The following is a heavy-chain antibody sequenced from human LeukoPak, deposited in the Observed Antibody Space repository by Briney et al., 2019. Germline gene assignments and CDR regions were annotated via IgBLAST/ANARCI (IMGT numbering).Heavy chain of an antibody. CDR3: ARGYGSSYYFADSSSGYPYFDY. CDR1: GYSFSNGYY. Sequence: SETLSLTCAVSGYSFSNGYYWGWIRQPPGKGLEWIGSIYHSGSTYYNPSLKSRVTISVDTSKNQFSLKLSSVTAADTAIYYCARGYGSSYYFADSSSGYPYFDYWGQGTLVTVSS. V-gene: IGHV4-38-2*01. D-gene: IGHD3-22*01. J-gene: IGHJ4*02. CDR2: IYHSGST.